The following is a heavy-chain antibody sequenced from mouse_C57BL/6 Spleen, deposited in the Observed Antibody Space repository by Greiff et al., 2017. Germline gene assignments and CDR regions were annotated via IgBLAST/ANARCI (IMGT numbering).Heavy chain of an antibody. CDR1: GFNIKDYY. V-gene: IGHV14-1*01. J-gene: IGHJ4*01. D-gene: IGHD1-1*01. Sequence: EVQLQQSGAELVRPGASVKLSCTASGFNIKDYYMHWVKQRPEQGLEWIGRIDPEDGDTEYAPKFQGKATLTVDTSSNTAYLQLSSLTSEDTAVYYCTTVYYGSSNYAMDYWGQGASVTVSS. CDR2: IDPEDGDT. CDR3: TTVYYGSSNYAMDY.